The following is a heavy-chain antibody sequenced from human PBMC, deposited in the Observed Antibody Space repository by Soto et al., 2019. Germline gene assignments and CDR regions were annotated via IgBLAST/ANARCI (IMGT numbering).Heavy chain of an antibody. CDR2: IIPILGIA. J-gene: IGHJ2*01. CDR1: GGTFSSYT. V-gene: IGHV1-69*02. D-gene: IGHD4-17*01. Sequence: SVKVSCKASGGTFSSYTISWVRQAPGQGLEWMGRIIPILGIANYAQKFQGRVTITADKSTSTAYMELSSLRSEATAVYYCARGIVGDYGWYFDLWGRGTLVTVSS. CDR3: ARGIVGDYGWYFDL.